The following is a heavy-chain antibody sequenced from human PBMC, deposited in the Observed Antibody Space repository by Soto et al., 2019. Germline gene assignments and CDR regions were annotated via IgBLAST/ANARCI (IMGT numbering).Heavy chain of an antibody. CDR1: GGSISSAGYY. D-gene: IGHD2-8*01. CDR3: ARDKFRGVVDGNGPWFFGLDG. CDR2: ISNSGST. V-gene: IGHV4-31*03. J-gene: IGHJ6*02. Sequence: SETLSLTCTVSGGSISSAGYYWTWIRQHPGKGLEWIGYISNSGSTYYNPSLESRVTISLETSKKQFSLRLSSVTAADTAVYYWARDKFRGVVDGNGPWFFGLDGWGQGTTVTV.